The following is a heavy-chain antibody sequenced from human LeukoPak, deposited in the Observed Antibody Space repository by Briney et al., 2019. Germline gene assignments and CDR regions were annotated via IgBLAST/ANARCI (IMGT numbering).Heavy chain of an antibody. D-gene: IGHD1-26*01. Sequence: SETLSLTCVVYGGSFSGYYWSWIRQPPGRGLEWIGEINHSGSTNYNPSLKSRVTISVDTSKNQFSLKLSSVTAADTAVYYCARGVGGSYGHGPGHDYWGQGTLVTVSS. J-gene: IGHJ4*02. CDR1: GGSFSGYY. CDR2: INHSGST. CDR3: ARGVGGSYGHGPGHDY. V-gene: IGHV4-34*01.